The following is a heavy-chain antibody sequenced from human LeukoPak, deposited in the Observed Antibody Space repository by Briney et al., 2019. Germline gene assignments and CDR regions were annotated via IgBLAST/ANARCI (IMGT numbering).Heavy chain of an antibody. D-gene: IGHD6-6*01. CDR3: ARHNEGRSSSYYYYGMDV. V-gene: IGHV4-59*08. CDR2: IYYSGST. CDR1: GGSIFSYY. Sequence: SETLSLTCTVSGGSIFSYYWSWIRQPPGKGLEWIGYIYYSGSTNYNPSLKSRVTIPVDTSKNQFSLKLSSVTAADTAVYYCARHNEGRSSSYYYYGMDVWGQGTTVTVSS. J-gene: IGHJ6*02.